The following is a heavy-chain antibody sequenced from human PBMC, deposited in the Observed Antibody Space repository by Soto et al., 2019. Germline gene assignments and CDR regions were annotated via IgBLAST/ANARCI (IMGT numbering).Heavy chain of an antibody. J-gene: IGHJ4*02. D-gene: IGHD3-9*01. CDR1: GGAIRRSSYY. CDR3: TRMGVTGPRVDH. CDR2: LYASGST. V-gene: IGHV4-39*01. Sequence: QLQLQASGPGLVKTSETLSLTCSVSGGAIRRSSYYWGSIRQPPGKGLEWMGSLYASGSTDYNPSFKSRVTISPNTSKHRLSLKVTMATAADTAAYYCTRMGVTGPRVDHWGPGALVTVSA.